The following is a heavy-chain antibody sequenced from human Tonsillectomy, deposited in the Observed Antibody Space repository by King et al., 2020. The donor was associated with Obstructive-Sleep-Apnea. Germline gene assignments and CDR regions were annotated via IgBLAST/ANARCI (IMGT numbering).Heavy chain of an antibody. D-gene: IGHD3-22*01. CDR2: TEFRYSYT. CDR3: AKIIDHYDTSGFFPL. J-gene: IGHJ4*02. V-gene: IGHV5-10-1*01. CDR1: GYRYCNIW. Sequence: QLVQSGAEVRKPGESLRISCKYSGYRYCNIWINWVRQTPTKGLEGMWRTEFRYSYTNHSPYFKGHVTLSADKSTTTAFLDWSSLRDSDTAMYYCAKIIDHYDTSGFFPLWGQGTLVTVSS.